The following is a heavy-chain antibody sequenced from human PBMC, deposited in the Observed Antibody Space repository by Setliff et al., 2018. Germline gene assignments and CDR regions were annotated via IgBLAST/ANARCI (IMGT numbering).Heavy chain of an antibody. V-gene: IGHV1-46*01. CDR1: GYSLTRYY. J-gene: IGHJ4*02. CDR2: INPGGGSA. CDR3: ARGGMAAAGRKGVFEH. D-gene: IGHD6-13*01. Sequence: GASVKVSCKASGYSLTRYYMHWVRQAPGQGLEWMGIINPGGGSASYAQKFQGRVTMTSDTSTSTVYMEVNSVASDDTAMYFCARGGMAAAGRKGVFEHWGQGTLVTSPQ.